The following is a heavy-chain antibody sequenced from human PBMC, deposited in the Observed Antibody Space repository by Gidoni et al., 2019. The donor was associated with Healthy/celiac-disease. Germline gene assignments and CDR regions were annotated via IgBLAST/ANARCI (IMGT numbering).Heavy chain of an antibody. CDR3: ARGRYGDYGLGYYFDY. Sequence: QVQLQESGPGLVKPSQTLSLTCTVSGGSISSGGYYWSWIRQHPGKGLEWIGYIYYSGSTYYNPSLKSRVTISVDTSKNQFSLKLSSVTAADTAVYYCARGRYGDYGLGYYFDYWGQGTLVTVSS. CDR2: IYYSGST. CDR1: GGSISSGGYY. J-gene: IGHJ4*02. V-gene: IGHV4-31*03. D-gene: IGHD4-17*01.